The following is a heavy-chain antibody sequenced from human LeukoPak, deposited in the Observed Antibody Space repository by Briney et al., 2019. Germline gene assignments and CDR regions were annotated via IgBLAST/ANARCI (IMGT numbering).Heavy chain of an antibody. V-gene: IGHV4-39*01. CDR1: GGSISSSSYY. Sequence: SETLSLTCTVSGGSISSSSYYWGWIRQPPGKGLEWIGSIYYSGSTYYNPSLKSRVTRSVDTSKNQFSLKLSSVTAADTAVYYCAIVATIGGYFDYWGQGTLVTVSS. CDR3: AIVATIGGYFDY. CDR2: IYYSGST. D-gene: IGHD5-12*01. J-gene: IGHJ4*02.